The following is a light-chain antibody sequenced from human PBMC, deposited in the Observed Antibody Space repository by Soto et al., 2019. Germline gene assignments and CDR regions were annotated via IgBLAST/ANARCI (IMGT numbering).Light chain of an antibody. CDR2: AAS. Sequence: IVLTHSPGTLSLPPWDRATVSCRAGQTVPSNYVAWYQHKPGQAPRLLIYAASSRATGIPDRFSGSASGTVFTLTITRLEPEDFAVYYRQQYGTLPLTFGGGTRWIS. J-gene: IGKJ4*01. CDR1: QTVPSNY. CDR3: QQYGTLPLT. V-gene: IGKV3-20*01.